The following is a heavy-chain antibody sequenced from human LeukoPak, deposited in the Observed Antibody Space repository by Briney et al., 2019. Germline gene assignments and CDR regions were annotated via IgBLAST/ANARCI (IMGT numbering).Heavy chain of an antibody. J-gene: IGHJ4*02. V-gene: IGHV5-51*01. D-gene: IGHD1-1*01. CDR1: GYIFANYW. Sequence: GESRKISCKASGYIFANYWIAWVRQMPGKGLECMGIVYPDDSDTRYSPSFRGQVTISADKSINTAYLQWNSLKASDTAIYYCARRLGTGTPEFWGQGTLVTVSS. CDR3: ARRLGTGTPEF. CDR2: VYPDDSDT.